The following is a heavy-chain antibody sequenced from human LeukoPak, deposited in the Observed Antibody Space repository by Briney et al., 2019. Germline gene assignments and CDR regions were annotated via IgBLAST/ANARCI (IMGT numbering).Heavy chain of an antibody. Sequence: SQTLSLTCTVSGGSMSSGGYYWSWIRQPPGKGLEWIGYICHSGSTYYNPSLKSRVTISVDRSKNQFSLKLSSVTAADTAVYYCAREGGGIPGNWFDPWGQGTLVTVSS. V-gene: IGHV4-30-2*01. D-gene: IGHD3-16*01. CDR3: AREGGGIPGNWFDP. J-gene: IGHJ5*02. CDR2: ICHSGST. CDR1: GGSMSSGGYY.